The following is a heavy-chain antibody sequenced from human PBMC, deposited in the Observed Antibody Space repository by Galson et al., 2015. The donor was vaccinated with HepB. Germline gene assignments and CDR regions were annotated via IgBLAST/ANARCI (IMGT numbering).Heavy chain of an antibody. CDR1: GYSFTSYG. CDR3: ARGPIGSPGSSSRGDF. Sequence: CKASGYSFTSYGVTWVRQAPGQGLEWMGWISGYNRKTNYAQNLRGRVAMTTDPFTSTAYMELRSLRSDDTAVYYCARGPIGSPGSSSRGDFWGQGTLVTVSS. J-gene: IGHJ4*02. D-gene: IGHD6-13*01. CDR2: ISGYNRKT. V-gene: IGHV1-18*01.